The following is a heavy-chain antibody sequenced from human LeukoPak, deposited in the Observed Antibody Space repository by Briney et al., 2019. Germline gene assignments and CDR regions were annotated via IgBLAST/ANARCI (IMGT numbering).Heavy chain of an antibody. J-gene: IGHJ3*02. Sequence: SQTLSLTCTVSGGSISSGGYYWSWIRQHPGKGLEWIGYIYYSGSTYYNPSLKSRVTISVDTSKNQFSLKLSSVTAADTAVYYCARDGNWGSLRGAFDIWGQGTMVTVSS. V-gene: IGHV4-31*03. CDR3: ARDGNWGSLRGAFDI. D-gene: IGHD7-27*01. CDR1: GGSISSGGYY. CDR2: IYYSGST.